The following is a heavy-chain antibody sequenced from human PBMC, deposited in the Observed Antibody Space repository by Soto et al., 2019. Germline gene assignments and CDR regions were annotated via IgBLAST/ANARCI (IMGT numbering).Heavy chain of an antibody. CDR1: GGSISGYY. Sequence: QVQLQESGPGLVKPSETLSLTCTVSGGSISGYYWSWIRQPPGKGLESIGYTYYSGSTNYKPSLKSRATISVDTSKNQFSLKLSSVTAADTAVYYCARVTSGYRPHFEYWGQGTLVTVSS. D-gene: IGHD3-3*01. CDR3: ARVTSGYRPHFEY. J-gene: IGHJ4*02. CDR2: TYYSGST. V-gene: IGHV4-59*01.